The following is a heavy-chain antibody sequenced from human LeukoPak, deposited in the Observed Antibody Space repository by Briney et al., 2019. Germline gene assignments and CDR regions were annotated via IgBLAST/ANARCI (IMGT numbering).Heavy chain of an antibody. J-gene: IGHJ4*02. CDR2: IYSSGSR. Sequence: SETLSLTCTLSGASISSYYWSWIRQPAGKGLEWIGRIYSSGSRNYNPSLNSRVTMSVDTSKNQFSLKLSSVTAADTAVYHCARDLVGATGFDNWGQGTLVTVSP. D-gene: IGHD1-26*01. V-gene: IGHV4-4*07. CDR1: GASISSYY. CDR3: ARDLVGATGFDN.